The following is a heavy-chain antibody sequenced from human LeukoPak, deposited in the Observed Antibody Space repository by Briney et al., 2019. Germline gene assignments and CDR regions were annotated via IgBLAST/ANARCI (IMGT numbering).Heavy chain of an antibody. V-gene: IGHV3-9*01. CDR3: AKDEDYNSGSYIDY. CDR1: GFTFDDHA. J-gene: IGHJ4*02. CDR2: ISWNSGGI. Sequence: AGGSLRLSCAASGFTFDDHAMHWVRQAPGKGLEWVSGISWNSGGIGYADSVKGRFTISRDNAKNSLYLQMNSLRPEDTALYYCAKDEDYNSGSYIDYWGQGTLVTVSS. D-gene: IGHD3-10*01.